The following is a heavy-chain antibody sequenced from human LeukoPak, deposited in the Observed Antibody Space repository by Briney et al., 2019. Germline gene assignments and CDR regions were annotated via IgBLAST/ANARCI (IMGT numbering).Heavy chain of an antibody. D-gene: IGHD3-9*01. V-gene: IGHV3-48*04. Sequence: GGSLRLSCAASGFTFSTYSMNWVRQAPGKGLEWVSYISSSSSTIYYADSVKGRFTISRDNAENSLYLQMNSLRAEDTAVYYCAGSILTGYPTFDCWGQGTLVTVSS. J-gene: IGHJ4*02. CDR3: AGSILTGYPTFDC. CDR2: ISSSSSTI. CDR1: GFTFSTYS.